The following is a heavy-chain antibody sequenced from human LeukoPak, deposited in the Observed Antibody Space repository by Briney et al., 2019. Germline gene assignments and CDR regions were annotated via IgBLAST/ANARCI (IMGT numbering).Heavy chain of an antibody. CDR3: ARDNYGMDV. V-gene: IGHV3-33*01. CDR2: IWYDGSNK. CDR1: GFTFSSYG. Sequence: GRSLRLSRAASGFTFSSYGMHWVRQAPGKGLEWVAVIWYDGSNKYYADSVKGRFTISRDNSKNTLYLQMNSLRAEDTAVYYCARDNYGMDVWGQGTTVTVSS. J-gene: IGHJ6*02.